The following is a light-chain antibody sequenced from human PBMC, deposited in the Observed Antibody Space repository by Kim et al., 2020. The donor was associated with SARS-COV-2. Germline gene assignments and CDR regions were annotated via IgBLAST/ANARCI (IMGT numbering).Light chain of an antibody. CDR1: QTIGSK. Sequence: SPRERLTFSCGAIQTIGSKLAWLQQKPGQGPRLLIRTATSRATGVPARFSGSGSGTEFTLTISSLQSEDFAVYYCQQYDNWRPYTFGQGTKLEI. V-gene: IGKV3-15*01. CDR2: TAT. CDR3: QQYDNWRPYT. J-gene: IGKJ2*01.